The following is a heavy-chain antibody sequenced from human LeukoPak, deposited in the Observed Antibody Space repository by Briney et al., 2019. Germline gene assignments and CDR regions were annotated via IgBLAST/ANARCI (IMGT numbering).Heavy chain of an antibody. CDR1: GFIFDDYA. D-gene: IGHD6-19*01. CDR2: ISGDGGST. V-gene: IGHV3-43*02. J-gene: IGHJ4*02. CDR3: ARESERSGWYDY. Sequence: GGSLRLSCAAPGFIFDDYAIHWVRQAPGRGLEWVSLISGDGGSTFYADSVKGRFTISRDNSKNSLYLQMSSLRSEDTALYYCARESERSGWYDYWGQGTLVTVSS.